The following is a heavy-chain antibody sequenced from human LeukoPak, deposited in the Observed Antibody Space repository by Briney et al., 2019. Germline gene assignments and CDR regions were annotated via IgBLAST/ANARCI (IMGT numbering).Heavy chain of an antibody. D-gene: IGHD1-14*01. Sequence: GRSLRLSCAGSGFTFGGYGMHWFRQTPGKGLEWVAVIAYDGSRAFYADSVKGRFTISRDNSKNTMSVQMDDLRAEDTAVYYCTRYNNDHFDYWGQGTLVTVYS. V-gene: IGHV3-33*01. J-gene: IGHJ4*02. CDR3: TRYNNDHFDY. CDR1: GFTFGGYG. CDR2: IAYDGSRA.